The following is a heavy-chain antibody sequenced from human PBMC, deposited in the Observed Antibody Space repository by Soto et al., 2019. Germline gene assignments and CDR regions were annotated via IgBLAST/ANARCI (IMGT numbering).Heavy chain of an antibody. J-gene: IGHJ4*02. Sequence: ASVKVSCKASGYTFTGYYMHWVRQAPGQGLEWMGWINPNSGGTNYAQKFQGRVTMTRDTSISTAYMELSRPRSDDTAVYYCARDGGYYYDSSGYSWGQGTLVTVSS. CDR2: INPNSGGT. D-gene: IGHD3-22*01. CDR1: GYTFTGYY. V-gene: IGHV1-2*02. CDR3: ARDGGYYYDSSGYS.